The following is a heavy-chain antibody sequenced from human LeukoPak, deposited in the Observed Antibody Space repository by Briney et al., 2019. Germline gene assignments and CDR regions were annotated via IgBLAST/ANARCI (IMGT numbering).Heavy chain of an antibody. CDR2: ITNTGNT. CDR3: ARKTPGTSVDV. D-gene: IGHD3-10*01. Sequence: SETLSLTCTVSGDSISNCAYYWVWIRQPPGKGLEWIGTITNTGNTYSNPSLKSRVTISIDTSKTQISLKLTSVTDADTAVFYCARKTPGTSVDVWGQGTPVTVSS. V-gene: IGHV4-39*01. CDR1: GDSISNCAYY. J-gene: IGHJ6*02.